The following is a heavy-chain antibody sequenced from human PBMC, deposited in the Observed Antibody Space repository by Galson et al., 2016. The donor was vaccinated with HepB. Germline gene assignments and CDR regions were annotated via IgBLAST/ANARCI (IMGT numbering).Heavy chain of an antibody. D-gene: IGHD1-26*01. CDR1: GFTFSNCA. CDR3: AKGVGELLNPIDY. V-gene: IGHV3-23*01. CDR2: VTGHGSNI. Sequence: SLRLSCAASGFTFSNCAMSWVRQAPGKGLEWVSAVTGHGSNIYYADSVKGRFTISRDNSKNTLYLQMNSLRAEDTAVYYCAKGVGELLNPIDYWGQGTLVTVSS. J-gene: IGHJ4*02.